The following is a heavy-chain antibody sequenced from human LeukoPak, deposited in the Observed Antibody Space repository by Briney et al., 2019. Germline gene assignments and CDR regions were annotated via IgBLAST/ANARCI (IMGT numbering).Heavy chain of an antibody. D-gene: IGHD2/OR15-2a*01. CDR3: ARDPGNYYGMDV. CDR1: GFTFSSYS. CDR2: ISSSSSYI. V-gene: IGHV3-21*01. Sequence: GGSLRLSCAASGFTFSSYSMNWARQAPGKGLEWVLFISSSSSYIYYADSVKGRFTISRDNAKNSLYLQMNSLRAEDTAVYYCARDPGNYYGMDVWGQGTPVIVSS. J-gene: IGHJ6*02.